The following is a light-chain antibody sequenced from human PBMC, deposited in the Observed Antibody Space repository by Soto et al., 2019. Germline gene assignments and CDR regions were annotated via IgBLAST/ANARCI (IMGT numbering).Light chain of an antibody. J-gene: IGKJ1*01. Sequence: DIQMTQSPSSLSASVGGRVTISCRASQSIATYLNWYQQKPGKAPNLLIYEASSLQSGVPSGFSGTGSGTDFTLTISSLQPEDFATYYCQQTYSTPRTFGQGTKV. CDR1: QSIATY. CDR3: QQTYSTPRT. CDR2: EAS. V-gene: IGKV1-39*01.